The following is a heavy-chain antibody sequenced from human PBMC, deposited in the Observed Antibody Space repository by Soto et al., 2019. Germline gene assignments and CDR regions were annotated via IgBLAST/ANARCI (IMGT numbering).Heavy chain of an antibody. D-gene: IGHD3-10*01. CDR3: ARDRLWFGESDGMDV. Sequence: SETLSLTCTVSGGSISSGDYYWSWIRQPPGKGLEWIGYIYYSGRTYYNPSLKSRVTISVDTSKNQFSLKLTSVTAADTAVYYCARDRLWFGESDGMDVWGQGTTVTVSS. J-gene: IGHJ6*02. V-gene: IGHV4-30-4*01. CDR1: GGSISSGDYY. CDR2: IYYSGRT.